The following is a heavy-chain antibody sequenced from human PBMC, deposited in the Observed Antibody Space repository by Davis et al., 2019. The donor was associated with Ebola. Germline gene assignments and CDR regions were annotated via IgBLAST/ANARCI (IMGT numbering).Heavy chain of an antibody. CDR2: IYYSGST. CDR1: GGSISSYY. J-gene: IGHJ5*02. V-gene: IGHV4-59*01. Sequence: SETLSLTCTVSGGSISSYYWSWIRQPPGKGLEWIGYIYYSGSTNYNPSLKSRVTISVDTSKNQFSLKLSSVTAADTAVYYCARDREALLSGWYGFWFDPWGQGTLVTVSS. CDR3: ARDREALLSGWYGFWFDP. D-gene: IGHD6-19*01.